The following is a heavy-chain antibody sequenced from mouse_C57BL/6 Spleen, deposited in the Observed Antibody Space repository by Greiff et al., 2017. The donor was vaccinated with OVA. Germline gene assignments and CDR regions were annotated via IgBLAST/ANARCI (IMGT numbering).Heavy chain of an antibody. D-gene: IGHD1-1*01. Sequence: QVQLQQPGAELVRPGSSVKLSCKASGYTFTSYWMHWVKQRPIQGLEWIGNIDPSDSETHYNQKFKDKATLTVDKSSSTAYMQLSSLTSDDAAVYYCARSLITTVVVTDFDYWGQGTTLTVSS. CDR3: ARSLITTVVVTDFDY. J-gene: IGHJ2*01. V-gene: IGHV1-52*01. CDR2: IDPSDSET. CDR1: GYTFTSYW.